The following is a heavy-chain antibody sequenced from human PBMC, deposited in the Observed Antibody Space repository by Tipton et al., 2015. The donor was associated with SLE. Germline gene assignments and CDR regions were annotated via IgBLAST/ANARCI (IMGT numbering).Heavy chain of an antibody. CDR2: IYHRGST. J-gene: IGHJ5*02. CDR3: ARSAVEGWFDP. Sequence: TLSLTCTVSGYSISSGYYWGWIRQPPGKGLDRIGSIYHRGSTYYNPSLKSRVTISVDTSKNHFSLKLRSVTAADTAVYYCARSAVEGWFDPWGQGTLVTVSS. D-gene: IGHD2-2*01. CDR1: GYSISSGYY. V-gene: IGHV4-38-2*02.